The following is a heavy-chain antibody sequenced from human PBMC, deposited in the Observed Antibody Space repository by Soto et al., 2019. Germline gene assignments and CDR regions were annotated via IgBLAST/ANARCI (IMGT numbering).Heavy chain of an antibody. D-gene: IGHD1-26*01. CDR1: GFSVSSNY. CDR3: ARHRHPRGTVGATSPLDP. V-gene: IGHV3-53*01. J-gene: IGHJ5*02. Sequence: DVHLVESGGGLVQPGGSLRLSCAISGFSVSSNYLSWVRQAPGKGLEWVSVHYSGGSTYYADSVQGRFTISRDKSNNTLYLQMRRVGAEDTAVYFCARHRHPRGTVGATSPLDPWGQGTQVTVSS. CDR2: HYSGGST.